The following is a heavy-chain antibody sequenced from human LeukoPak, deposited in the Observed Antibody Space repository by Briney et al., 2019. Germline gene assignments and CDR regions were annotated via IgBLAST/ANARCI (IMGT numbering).Heavy chain of an antibody. Sequence: QSGGSLRLSCAASGFTFSSYGMHWVRQAPGKGLEWVAVISYDGSNKYYADSVKGRFTISRDNSKNTLYLQMNSLRAEDTAVYYCAKVSAPTYSGYDLDYYGMDVWGQGTTVTVSS. CDR2: ISYDGSNK. J-gene: IGHJ6*02. V-gene: IGHV3-30*18. CDR1: GFTFSSYG. D-gene: IGHD5-12*01. CDR3: AKVSAPTYSGYDLDYYGMDV.